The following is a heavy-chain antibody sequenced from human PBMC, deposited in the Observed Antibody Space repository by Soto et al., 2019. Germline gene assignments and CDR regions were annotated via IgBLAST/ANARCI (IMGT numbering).Heavy chain of an antibody. V-gene: IGHV3-49*04. D-gene: IGHD1-26*01. CDR1: GFTFGDYA. Sequence: PGGSLRLSCTASGFTFGDYAMSWVRQAPGKGLEWVGFIRSKAYGGTTEYAASMRGRFTISRDDSKSIAYLQMNSLKTEDTAVYYCTRIKAVGATRFYYYYGMDVWGQGTTVTVSS. CDR3: TRIKAVGATRFYYYYGMDV. J-gene: IGHJ6*02. CDR2: IRSKAYGGTT.